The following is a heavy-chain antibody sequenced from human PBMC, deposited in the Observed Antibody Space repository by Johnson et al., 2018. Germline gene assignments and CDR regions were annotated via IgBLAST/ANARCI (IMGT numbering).Heavy chain of an antibody. D-gene: IGHD5-18*01. CDR3: AKDRYAYGYYYFMDV. CDR1: GFSFNTYG. J-gene: IGHJ6*03. Sequence: VQLVETGGGVVQPGRSLRLSCAASGFSFNTYGMHWVRQAPGKGLEWVAVISSDGSYKYYGDSVKGRFTISRDNSKKTVYLQINRFGADDTARYYCAKDRYAYGYYYFMDVWGKGTTVTVSS. CDR2: ISSDGSYK. V-gene: IGHV3-30*18.